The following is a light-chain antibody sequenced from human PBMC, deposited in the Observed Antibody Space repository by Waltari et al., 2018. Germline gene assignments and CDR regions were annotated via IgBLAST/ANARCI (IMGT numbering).Light chain of an antibody. Sequence: DIQMTQSPSSLSASIGDRVTITCQASQDISNYLNLYQQKPGKAPKILIYDASNLETGVPLMFSGSGSGTDFTFTISRLQPEDIATYYCPPYDNLRLTFVGGTKVEVK. J-gene: IGKJ4*01. CDR1: QDISNY. CDR3: PPYDNLRLT. CDR2: DAS. V-gene: IGKV1-33*01.